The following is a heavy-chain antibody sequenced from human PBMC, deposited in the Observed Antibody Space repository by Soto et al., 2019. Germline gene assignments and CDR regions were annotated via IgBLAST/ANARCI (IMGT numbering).Heavy chain of an antibody. CDR1: GDSASSNSAA. V-gene: IGHV6-1*01. CDR2: TYYRSKWYN. J-gene: IGHJ6*02. CDR3: AASIQEQWLAYYYYGMDV. D-gene: IGHD6-19*01. Sequence: SQTLSLTCAISGDSASSNSAAWNWIRQSPSRGLEWLGRTYYRSKWYNDYAVSVKSRITINPDTSKNQFSLQLNSVTPEDTAVYYCAASIQEQWLAYYYYGMDVWGQGTTVTVS.